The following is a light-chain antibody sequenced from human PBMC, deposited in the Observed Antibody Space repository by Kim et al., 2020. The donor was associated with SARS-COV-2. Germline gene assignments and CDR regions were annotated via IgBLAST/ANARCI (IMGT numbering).Light chain of an antibody. CDR2: AND. Sequence: QRVTFSCSGSSSNIGSNSVTWYRQLPGTAPKLLIYANDKRPSEVPDRFSGSKSGTSASLAISGLQSEDEADYYCGTWDDTLNGWLFGGGTKVTVL. J-gene: IGLJ3*02. CDR1: SSNIGSNS. CDR3: GTWDDTLNGWL. V-gene: IGLV1-44*01.